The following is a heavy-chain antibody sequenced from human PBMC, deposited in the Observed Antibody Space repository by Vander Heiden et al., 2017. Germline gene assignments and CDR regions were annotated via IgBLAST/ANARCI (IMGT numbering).Heavy chain of an antibody. Sequence: EVQLVASGGGLVKPGGSLRLSCAASGFTFSSNSMNLDRPAPGKGLEWVSSISSSSSYIYYADSVKGRFTISRDNAKNSLYLQMNSLRAEDTAVYYCARVGCSGGSCSDWYFDLWGRGTLVTVSS. CDR3: ARVGCSGGSCSDWYFDL. CDR1: GFTFSSNS. V-gene: IGHV3-21*01. CDR2: ISSSSSYI. J-gene: IGHJ2*01. D-gene: IGHD2-15*01.